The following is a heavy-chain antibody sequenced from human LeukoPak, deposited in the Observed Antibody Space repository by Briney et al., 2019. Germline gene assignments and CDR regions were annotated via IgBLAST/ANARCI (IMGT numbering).Heavy chain of an antibody. J-gene: IGHJ4*02. CDR1: GFTFSSYW. D-gene: IGHD6-13*01. CDR2: IKQDGSEK. V-gene: IGHV3-7*03. Sequence: GGSLRLSCAASGFTFSSYWMSWVRQAPGKGLEWVANIKQDGSEKYYVDSEKGRFTISRDNAKNSLYLQMNSLRAEDTALYYCAKGSGYDLGYSSSWNDYWGQGTLVTVSS. CDR3: AKGSGYDLGYSSSWNDY.